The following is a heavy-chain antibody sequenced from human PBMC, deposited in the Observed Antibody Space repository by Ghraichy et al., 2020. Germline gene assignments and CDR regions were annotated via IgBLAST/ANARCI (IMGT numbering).Heavy chain of an antibody. CDR3: ARGQWAAGKMSGWIDP. V-gene: IGHV3-23*01. Sequence: GVLNISCEASGFNLRSYAMSWVRQAPGKGLEWVSSVSGSGTSTYYADSVKGRFTISRDNSKNTLYLQMNSLRAEDTAVYYCARGQWAAGKMSGWIDPWGQGTLVTVSS. J-gene: IGHJ5*02. CDR1: GFNLRSYA. D-gene: IGHD6-13*01. CDR2: VSGSGTST.